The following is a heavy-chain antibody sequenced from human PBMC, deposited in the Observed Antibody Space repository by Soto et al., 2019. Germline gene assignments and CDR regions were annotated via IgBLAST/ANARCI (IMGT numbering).Heavy chain of an antibody. CDR2: INPNGGST. CDR1: GYSFTSQY. Sequence: QVQLVQSGAEVKKPGASVKISCEASGYSFTSQYVHWVRQAPGQGLEWMGIINPNGGSTTYAQKFKGGDTWSRETSTGQFYVALGRLSLGDRAVLYWARERGGRPGGGGTEPLDIWGQGTMVTVAS. V-gene: IGHV1-46*01. CDR3: ARERGGRPGGGGTEPLDI. J-gene: IGHJ3*02. D-gene: IGHD3-16*01.